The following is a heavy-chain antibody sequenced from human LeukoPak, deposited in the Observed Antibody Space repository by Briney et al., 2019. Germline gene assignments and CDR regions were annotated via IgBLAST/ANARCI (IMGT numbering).Heavy chain of an antibody. V-gene: IGHV4-59*01. CDR1: GGSISSYY. CDR2: IYYSGST. CDR3: ARDNGGSLDI. D-gene: IGHD4-23*01. Sequence: MPSETLSLTCTGSGGSISSYYWSWIRQPPGKGLEWIGYIYYSGSTNYNPSLKSRVTISVDTSKNQFSLKLSSVTAADTAVYYCARDNGGSLDIWGQGTMVTVSS. J-gene: IGHJ3*02.